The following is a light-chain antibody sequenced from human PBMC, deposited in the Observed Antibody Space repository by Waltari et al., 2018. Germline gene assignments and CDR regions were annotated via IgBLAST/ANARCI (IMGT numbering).Light chain of an antibody. V-gene: IGLV1-40*01. CDR3: QSYDSSLSGSV. J-gene: IGLJ2*01. CDR2: GNG. CDR1: SSNIGAGYD. Sequence: QSVLTQPPSVSGAPGQRVTISCTGSSSNIGAGYDVHWYQQLPGTAPNLRIYGNGNRPSGVPDRFSGSKSGTSASLAITGLQAEDEADYYCQSYDSSLSGSVFGGGTKLTVL.